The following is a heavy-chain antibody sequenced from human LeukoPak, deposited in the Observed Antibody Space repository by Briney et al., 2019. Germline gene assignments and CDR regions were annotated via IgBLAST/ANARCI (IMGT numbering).Heavy chain of an antibody. V-gene: IGHV3-21*06. CDR1: GFVFSGYS. J-gene: IGHJ6*02. CDR2: ISESSSHT. D-gene: IGHD5-24*01. CDR3: ARDRAVKARIGGMDV. Sequence: GGSLRLSCAASGFVFSGYSINWVRQAPGKGLEWVSYISESSSHTYYVDSVKGRFTISRDNAKNLLYLQMSSLRAEDTGIYYCARDRAVKARIGGMDVWGQGTTVIVSS.